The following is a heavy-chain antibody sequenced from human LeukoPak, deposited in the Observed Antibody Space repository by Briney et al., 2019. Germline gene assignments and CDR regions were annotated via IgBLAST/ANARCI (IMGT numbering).Heavy chain of an antibody. J-gene: IGHJ6*03. Sequence: PSETLSLTCTVSGYSISSGYYWGWIRQPPGKGLEWIGNIYHSGNTYYNPSLKSRVTISVDTSKNQFSLKLKSVTAADTAFYFCARVEKAYDPPNSYYYYMDVWGKGTTVTVSS. CDR1: GYSISSGYY. CDR2: IYHSGNT. D-gene: IGHD5-12*01. V-gene: IGHV4-38-2*02. CDR3: ARVEKAYDPPNSYYYYMDV.